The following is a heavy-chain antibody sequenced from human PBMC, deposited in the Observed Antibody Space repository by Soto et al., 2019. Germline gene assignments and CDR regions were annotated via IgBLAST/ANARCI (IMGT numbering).Heavy chain of an antibody. Sequence: EVQLLESGGGLVQPGGSLRLSCAASGFTFSTYGMTWVRQAPGKGLEWVSGISGIGGSTYYADSVKCRFTISRDNSENTLYMQMSSLRPEDTAVYYCAKDRGPRYFYYGMDVWGQGTTVTVSS. J-gene: IGHJ6*02. V-gene: IGHV3-23*01. CDR2: ISGIGGST. CDR3: AKDRGPRYFYYGMDV. CDR1: GFTFSTYG.